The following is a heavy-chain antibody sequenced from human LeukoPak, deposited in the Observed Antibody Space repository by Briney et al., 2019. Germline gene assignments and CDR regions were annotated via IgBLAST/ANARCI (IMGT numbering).Heavy chain of an antibody. D-gene: IGHD3-22*01. V-gene: IGHV3-21*01. Sequence: GGSLRLSCAASGFTFSSYAMTWVRQAPGKGLEWVSSISSGSSYIYYADSVKGRFTISRDNAKNSLYLQMNSLRAEDTAVYYCARGFDYYDSSGDYWGQGTLVTVSS. CDR2: ISSGSSYI. CDR3: ARGFDYYDSSGDY. CDR1: GFTFSSYA. J-gene: IGHJ4*02.